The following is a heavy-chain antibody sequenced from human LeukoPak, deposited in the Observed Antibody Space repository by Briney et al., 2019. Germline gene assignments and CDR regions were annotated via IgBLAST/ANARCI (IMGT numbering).Heavy chain of an antibody. D-gene: IGHD6-19*01. V-gene: IGHV1-18*01. Sequence: GASVKVSCTASGYTFTSYGISWVRQAPGQGLEWMGCISAYNGNTNYAQKLQGRVTMTTDTSTSTAYMELRSLRSDDTAVYYCARSNPTNGIAVPFDIWGQGTMVTVSS. J-gene: IGHJ3*02. CDR1: GYTFTSYG. CDR3: ARSNPTNGIAVPFDI. CDR2: ISAYNGNT.